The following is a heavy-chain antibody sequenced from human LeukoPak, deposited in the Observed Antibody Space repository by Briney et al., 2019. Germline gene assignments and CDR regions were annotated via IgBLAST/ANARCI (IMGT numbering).Heavy chain of an antibody. CDR1: GYTFTYFY. V-gene: IGHV1-2*06. J-gene: IGHJ3*01. Sequence: ASVKVSCKASGYTFTYFYIHSVRQAPGQGLEWMGRINPNSGGTDYAQNFRGRVTLTRDTSITTVYMEVTRLTSDDTAVYYCAITYANNAFDVWGQGTMVTVSS. D-gene: IGHD3-16*01. CDR2: INPNSGGT. CDR3: AITYANNAFDV.